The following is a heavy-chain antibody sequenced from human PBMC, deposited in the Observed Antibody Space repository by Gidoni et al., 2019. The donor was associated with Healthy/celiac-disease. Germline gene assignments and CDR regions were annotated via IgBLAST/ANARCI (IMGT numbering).Heavy chain of an antibody. J-gene: IGHJ6*02. V-gene: IGHV3-33*06. Sequence: QVQLVESGGGVVQPGCFLILSCPASGFPFSSYGMHWVRQAPGKGLVWVAVIWYDGSNKYYADSVKGRITISRDNSKNTLYLQMNSLRAEDTAVYYCANYSMDVWGQGTAVTVSS. CDR1: GFPFSSYG. CDR3: ANYSMDV. CDR2: IWYDGSNK.